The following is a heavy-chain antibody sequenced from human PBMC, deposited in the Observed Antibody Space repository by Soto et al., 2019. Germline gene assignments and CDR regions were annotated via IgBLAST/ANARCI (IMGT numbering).Heavy chain of an antibody. D-gene: IGHD3-22*01. V-gene: IGHV1-46*01. CDR2: INPSGGST. CDR3: ARVKGYYDSSGFFRFDP. Sequence: ASVKVSCKASGYTFTSYYRHWVRQAPGQGLEWMGIINPSGGSTSYAQKFQGRVTMTRDTSTSTVYMELSSLRSEDTAVYYCARVKGYYDSSGFFRFDPWGQGTLVTVSS. CDR1: GYTFTSYY. J-gene: IGHJ5*02.